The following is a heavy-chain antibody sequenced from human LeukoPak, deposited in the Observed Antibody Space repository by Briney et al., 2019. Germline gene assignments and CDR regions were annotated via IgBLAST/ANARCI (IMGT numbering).Heavy chain of an antibody. Sequence: GGSLRLSCAASGFTFGDDAMHRFRQAPGKGIKRVSGISWNSGSIGYADSVKGRFTISRDNAKNSLYLQMNSLRAEDTALYYCANEGSKDAFDIWGQGTMVTVSS. CDR2: ISWNSGSI. D-gene: IGHD6-13*01. V-gene: IGHV3-9*01. CDR3: ANEGSKDAFDI. J-gene: IGHJ3*02. CDR1: GFTFGDDA.